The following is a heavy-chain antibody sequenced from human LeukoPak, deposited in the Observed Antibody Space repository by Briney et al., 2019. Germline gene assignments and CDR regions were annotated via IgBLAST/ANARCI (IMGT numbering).Heavy chain of an antibody. CDR3: ARGGNYYPAHDYYYQYMDV. CDR2: IYTSGST. CDR1: GGSLSDYY. V-gene: IGHV4-4*07. D-gene: IGHD1-26*01. Sequence: PSETLSLTCTVSGGSLSDYYWTWIRQPAGKGLEWIGRIYTSGSTNYNPSLKSRLTMSIDTPKNQFSLRLSSVTAADTAVYYCARGGNYYPAHDYYYQYMDVWNKGTTVTVSS. J-gene: IGHJ6*03.